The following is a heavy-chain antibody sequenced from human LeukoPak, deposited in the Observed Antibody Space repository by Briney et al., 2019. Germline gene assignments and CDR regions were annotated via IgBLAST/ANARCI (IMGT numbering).Heavy chain of an antibody. Sequence: RPGGSLRLSCAASGFTFNNYAVGWVRQAPGKGLEWVSVIYSGGSTYYADSVKGRFTISRDNSKNTLYLQMNSLRAEDTAVYYCAMGWYRWLQHYWGQGTLVTVSS. J-gene: IGHJ4*02. CDR1: GFTFNNYA. CDR3: AMGWYRWLQHY. CDR2: IYSGGST. V-gene: IGHV3-66*02. D-gene: IGHD5-24*01.